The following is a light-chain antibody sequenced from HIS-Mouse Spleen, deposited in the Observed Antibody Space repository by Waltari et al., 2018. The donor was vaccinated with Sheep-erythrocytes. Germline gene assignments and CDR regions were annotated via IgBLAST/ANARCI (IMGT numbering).Light chain of an antibody. Sequence: EIVLTQSPATLSLSPGERATLPCRASQSVSSYLAWYQQKPGQAPRLLIDDAANRATGIPARFSGSVSGTDFTLTISSLEPEDFAVYYCQQRSNWYTFGQGTKLEIK. CDR3: QQRSNWYT. V-gene: IGKV3-11*01. CDR2: DAA. CDR1: QSVSSY. J-gene: IGKJ2*01.